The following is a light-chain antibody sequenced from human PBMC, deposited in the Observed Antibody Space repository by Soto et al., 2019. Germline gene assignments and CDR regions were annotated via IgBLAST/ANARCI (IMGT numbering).Light chain of an antibody. J-gene: IGKJ5*01. CDR2: AAS. Sequence: VTITCRASQVISTSLAWYQVKPGKAPKLLIYAASTLESGVPSRFSVTVSGTEFSLTITSLQPEDFATYYCQQLFYSPITFDQGTLLE. CDR3: QQLFYSPIT. CDR1: QVISTS. V-gene: IGKV1-9*01.